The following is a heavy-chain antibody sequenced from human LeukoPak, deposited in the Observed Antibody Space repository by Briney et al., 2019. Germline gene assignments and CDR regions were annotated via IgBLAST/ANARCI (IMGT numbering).Heavy chain of an antibody. CDR3: ARWTGAIDY. CDR1: GFTFSFYW. CDR2: IKQDGSEK. J-gene: IGHJ4*02. Sequence: GGSLRLSCAASGFTFSFYWMSWVRQAPGKGLEWVANIKQDGSEKYFVDSVKGRFTISRDNAKNSLYLQMSSLRAEDTAVYYCARWTGAIDYWGQGTLVTVSS. V-gene: IGHV3-7*01. D-gene: IGHD1-26*01.